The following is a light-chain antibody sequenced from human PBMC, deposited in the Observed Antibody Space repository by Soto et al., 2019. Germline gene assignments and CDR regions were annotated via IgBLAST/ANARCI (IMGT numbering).Light chain of an antibody. V-gene: IGLV2-18*01. J-gene: IGLJ3*02. Sequence: QLVLTQPPSVSGSPGQSVTISCTGTSSDVGSYNRVSWYQQPPGTAPKLMIYEVSNRPSGVPDRFSGSKSGNTASLTISGLQAEDEADYYCSLYTSSSTSWVFGGGTKVTVL. CDR2: EVS. CDR3: SLYTSSSTSWV. CDR1: SSDVGSYNR.